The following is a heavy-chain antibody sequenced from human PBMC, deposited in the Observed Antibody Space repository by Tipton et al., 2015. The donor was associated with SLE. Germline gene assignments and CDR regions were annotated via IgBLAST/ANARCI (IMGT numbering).Heavy chain of an antibody. D-gene: IGHD5-24*01. V-gene: IGHV3-21*03. Sequence: SLRLSCAASGFTFSSHEMNWVRQAPGEGLEWVSSISDCSSYIYYSDSVKGRFTISRDNAKNSLYLQMNSLRAEDTAVYYCAREDGEAFDIWGQGTMVTVSS. CDR1: GFTFSSHE. J-gene: IGHJ3*02. CDR2: ISDCSSYI. CDR3: AREDGEAFDI.